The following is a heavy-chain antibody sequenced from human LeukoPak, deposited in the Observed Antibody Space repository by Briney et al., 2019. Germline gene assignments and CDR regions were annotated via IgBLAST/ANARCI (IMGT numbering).Heavy chain of an antibody. CDR2: IIPIFGTP. Sequence: SVKVSCKASGGSLSNYAINWVRQAPGQGPEWMGGIIPIFGTPKYVQRFQGRVTVTADEPTSTAYMELRSLTSEDTAVYYCARGLNHNDRPTDAFDIWGQGTKVTVSS. V-gene: IGHV1-69*13. D-gene: IGHD3-22*01. CDR3: ARGLNHNDRPTDAFDI. J-gene: IGHJ3*02. CDR1: GGSLSNYA.